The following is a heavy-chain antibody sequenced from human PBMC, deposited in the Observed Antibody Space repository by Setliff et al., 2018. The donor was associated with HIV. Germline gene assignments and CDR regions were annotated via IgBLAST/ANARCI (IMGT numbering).Heavy chain of an antibody. CDR1: GFAFADFA. Sequence: PGESLRLSCAASGFAFADFAMTWVRQRPGKGPEWVSYINWNGGRTGYADSVKGRFSISRDNTERYVFLEMNSLRAEDTALYYCARHWGRDLGHAFETWGQGTMVTVSS. J-gene: IGHJ3*02. D-gene: IGHD3-16*01. CDR2: INWNGGRT. V-gene: IGHV3-20*04. CDR3: ARHWGRDLGHAFET.